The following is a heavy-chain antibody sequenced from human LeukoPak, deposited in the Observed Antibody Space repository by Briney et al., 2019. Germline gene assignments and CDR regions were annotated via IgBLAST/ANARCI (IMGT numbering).Heavy chain of an antibody. CDR2: IIPIFGTA. CDR3: ARVMEYSGRYSPDAFDI. CDR1: GGTFSSYA. D-gene: IGHD1-26*01. Sequence: SVKVSCKASGGTFSSYAISWVRQAPGQGLEWMGGIIPIFGTANYAQKFQGRVTITADESTSTAYMELSSLRSEDTAVYYCARVMEYSGRYSPDAFDIWGQGTMVTVSS. J-gene: IGHJ3*02. V-gene: IGHV1-69*01.